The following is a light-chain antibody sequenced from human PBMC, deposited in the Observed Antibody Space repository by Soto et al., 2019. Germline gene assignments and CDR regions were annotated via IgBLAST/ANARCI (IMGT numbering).Light chain of an antibody. J-gene: IGKJ2*01. CDR1: QSVSSN. Sequence: EIVMTQSPATLSVSPGERATLSCRASQSVSSNLAWYQQKPGQAPRLLIYGASTRATGIPARFSGSGSGTEFTLTISSLQSEAFAVYDCQQYNNWPPMYTFGQGTKLEIK. V-gene: IGKV3-15*01. CDR2: GAS. CDR3: QQYNNWPPMYT.